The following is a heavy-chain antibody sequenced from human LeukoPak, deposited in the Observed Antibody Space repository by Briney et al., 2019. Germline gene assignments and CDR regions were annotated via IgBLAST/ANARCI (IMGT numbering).Heavy chain of an antibody. CDR1: GFTFTNAW. D-gene: IGHD3-10*01. CDR2: IKSKTDGETT. J-gene: IGHJ4*02. Sequence: TGGSLRLSCVDSGFTFTNAWMSWVRQAPGKGLERIGRIKSKTDGETTNYAEPVRGRFTISRDDSKSAVYLQMNSLKIEDTAVYYCTTDLGTYYHGSQRLIPIDYWGQGTLVTVSS. CDR3: TTDLGTYYHGSQRLIPIDY. V-gene: IGHV3-15*01.